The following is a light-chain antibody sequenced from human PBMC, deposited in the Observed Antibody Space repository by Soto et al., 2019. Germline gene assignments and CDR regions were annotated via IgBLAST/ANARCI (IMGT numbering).Light chain of an antibody. CDR3: QQLNSYLALT. V-gene: IGKV1-9*01. CDR2: AAS. CDR1: QGISSY. J-gene: IGKJ4*01. Sequence: DIQLTQSTSFLSASVGDRVTITCRASQGISSYLAWYQQKPGKAPKLLIYAASTLQSGVPSRFSGSGSGTEFTLTISSLQPEDFATYNCQQLNSYLALTFGGGTKVEIK.